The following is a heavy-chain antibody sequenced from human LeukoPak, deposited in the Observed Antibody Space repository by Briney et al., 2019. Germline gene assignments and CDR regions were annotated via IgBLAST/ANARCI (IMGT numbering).Heavy chain of an antibody. Sequence: SETLSLTCAVYGGSSTGYYWSWIRQPPGKGLEWIGEINDSGNTNYSPSLESRVTISVDRSKNQFSLKLSSVTAADTAVYYCASSIRGYSSGWYDYWGQGTLVTVSS. CDR1: GGSSTGYY. V-gene: IGHV4-34*01. D-gene: IGHD6-19*01. J-gene: IGHJ4*02. CDR2: INDSGNT. CDR3: ASSIRGYSSGWYDY.